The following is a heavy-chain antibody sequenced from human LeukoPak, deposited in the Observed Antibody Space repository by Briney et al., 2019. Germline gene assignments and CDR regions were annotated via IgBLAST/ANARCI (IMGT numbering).Heavy chain of an antibody. J-gene: IGHJ4*02. D-gene: IGHD6-19*01. CDR3: AREYTLYRSGWFLDY. Sequence: PSQTLSLTCAVSGGSISSGGYSWSWIRQPPGKGLEWIGSIDYSGSTYYNPSLKSRATISIDTSKNQFSLQLSSVTAADTAVYYCAREYTLYRSGWFLDYWGQGSVVTVSS. CDR1: GGSISSGGYS. V-gene: IGHV4-30-2*01. CDR2: IDYSGST.